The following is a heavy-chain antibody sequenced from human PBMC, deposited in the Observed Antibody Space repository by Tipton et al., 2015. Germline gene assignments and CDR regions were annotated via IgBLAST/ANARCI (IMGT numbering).Heavy chain of an antibody. D-gene: IGHD2-2*01. CDR2: IYAGGST. J-gene: IGHJ4*02. CDR1: GVTVSSNY. CDR3: AKDPIVVVPAAPYFDY. Sequence: SLRLSCAASGVTVSSNYMSWVRQAPGKGLEWVSVIYAGGSTYYADSVKGRFTISRDNSKNTLYLQMNSLRAEDTAVYYCAKDPIVVVPAAPYFDYWGQGTLVTVSS. V-gene: IGHV3-53*01.